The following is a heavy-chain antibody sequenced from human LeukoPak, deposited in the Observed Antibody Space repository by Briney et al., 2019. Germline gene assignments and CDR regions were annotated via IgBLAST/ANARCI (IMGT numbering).Heavy chain of an antibody. CDR1: GITFSSYS. CDR3: ARDRELLGYYYYMDV. D-gene: IGHD1-26*01. J-gene: IGHJ6*03. CDR2: ISSFSGTI. Sequence: PGGSLRLSCVASGITFSSYSMNWVRQAPGKGLEWVSYISSFSGTINYADSVKGRFTISRDNAKSSLYLQMNSLRAEDTAVYYCARDRELLGYYYYMDVWGKGTTVTVSS. V-gene: IGHV3-48*01.